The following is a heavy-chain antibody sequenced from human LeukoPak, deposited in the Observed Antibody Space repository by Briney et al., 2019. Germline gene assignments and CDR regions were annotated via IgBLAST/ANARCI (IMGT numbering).Heavy chain of an antibody. V-gene: IGHV3-48*03. J-gene: IGHJ4*02. CDR3: AREGDMVTSFDY. D-gene: IGHD5-12*01. CDR2: ISSSGSTI. Sequence: GGSLRLSCAASGFTFGSYEMNWVRQAPGKGLEWVSYISSSGSTIYYADSVKGRFTISRDNAKNSLYLQMNSPRAEDTAVYYCAREGDMVTSFDYWGQGTLVTVST. CDR1: GFTFGSYE.